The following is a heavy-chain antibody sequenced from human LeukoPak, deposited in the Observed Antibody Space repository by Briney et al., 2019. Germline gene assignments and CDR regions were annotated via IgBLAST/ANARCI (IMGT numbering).Heavy chain of an antibody. Sequence: ASVKVSCKSSGYTFTSYYMHWVRQAPGQGLEWMGIISPSDATTSYAQKFQARVTMTRDTSTSTVYMELSSLRSEDTAAYFCARDVGMGAKYYFDYWGQGTLVTVSS. CDR2: ISPSDATT. V-gene: IGHV1-46*01. D-gene: IGHD1-26*01. CDR1: GYTFTSYY. J-gene: IGHJ4*02. CDR3: ARDVGMGAKYYFDY.